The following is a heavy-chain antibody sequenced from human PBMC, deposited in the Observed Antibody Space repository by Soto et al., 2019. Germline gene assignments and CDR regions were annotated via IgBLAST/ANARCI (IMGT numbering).Heavy chain of an antibody. D-gene: IGHD3-22*01. CDR1: GYSCTSYW. Sequence: GESLKISCKGSGYSCTSYWTAWVRQMPGKGLEWMGIIYPGDSDTRYSPSFQGQVTISADKSISTAYLQWSSLKTSDTAMYYCASHRGDSSSYYNDAFDIWGQGTMVTVSS. CDR3: ASHRGDSSSYYNDAFDI. CDR2: IYPGDSDT. V-gene: IGHV5-51*01. J-gene: IGHJ3*02.